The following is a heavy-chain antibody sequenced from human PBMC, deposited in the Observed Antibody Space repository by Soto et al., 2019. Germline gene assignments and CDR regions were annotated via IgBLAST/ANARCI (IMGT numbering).Heavy chain of an antibody. J-gene: IGHJ6*02. V-gene: IGHV4-4*02. CDR1: GGSISSSNW. Sequence: QVQLQESGPGLVKPSGTLSLTCAVSGGSISSSNWWSWVRQPPGKGLEWIGETYHSGSTNYNPSLKSRATXSXDXPKKKFSLKLSSVTAADTAVYYCARVSGSYYYGMDVWGQGTTVTVSS. CDR3: ARVSGSYYYGMDV. CDR2: TYHSGST. D-gene: IGHD1-26*01.